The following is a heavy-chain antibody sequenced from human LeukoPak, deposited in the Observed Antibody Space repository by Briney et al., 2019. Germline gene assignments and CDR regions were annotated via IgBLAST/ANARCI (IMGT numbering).Heavy chain of an antibody. D-gene: IGHD3-10*01. CDR3: ARDRSYYYGSGSFYYYGMDV. V-gene: IGHV1-18*04. Sequence: GASVKVSCTPSGYTFTSYGISCVRQAPGQGGEWRGWISAYNGNTNYAQKLQGRVTMTTDTSTSTAYMELRSLRSDDTAVYYCARDRSYYYGSGSFYYYGMDVWGKGTTVTVSS. CDR1: GYTFTSYG. CDR2: ISAYNGNT. J-gene: IGHJ6*04.